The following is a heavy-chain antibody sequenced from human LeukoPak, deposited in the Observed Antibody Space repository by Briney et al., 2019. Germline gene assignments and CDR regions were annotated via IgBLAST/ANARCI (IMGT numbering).Heavy chain of an antibody. D-gene: IGHD3-22*01. Sequence: PSETLSLTCTVSGGSLSSYYWSWFRQPPGKGLGWIGYIYYSGSTNYNPSLKSRVTISVDTSKNQFSLKLSSVTAADTAVYYCARHDPYDSSGYYFDYWGQGTLVTVSS. V-gene: IGHV4-59*08. CDR2: IYYSGST. J-gene: IGHJ4*02. CDR1: GGSLSSYY. CDR3: ARHDPYDSSGYYFDY.